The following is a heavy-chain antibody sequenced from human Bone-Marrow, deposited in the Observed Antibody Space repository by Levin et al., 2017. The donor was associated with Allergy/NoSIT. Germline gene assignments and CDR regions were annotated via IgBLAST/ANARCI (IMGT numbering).Heavy chain of an antibody. D-gene: IGHD5-24*01. CDR3: AREDGYVFDY. Sequence: PSETLSLTCSLSGGSISTGGFHWSWVRQRPGKGLEWIGYIYYSGNTYYNPSLQSRLSISIDTSKNQFSLRLTFVTAADTAVYYCAREDGYVFDYWGQGTLVTVSS. J-gene: IGHJ4*02. V-gene: IGHV4-31*03. CDR2: IYYSGNT. CDR1: GGSISTGGFH.